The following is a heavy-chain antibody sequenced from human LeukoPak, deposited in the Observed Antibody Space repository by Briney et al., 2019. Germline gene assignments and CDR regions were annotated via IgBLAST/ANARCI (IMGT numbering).Heavy chain of an antibody. CDR2: ISSSGSAK. CDR1: GFTSSDYY. V-gene: IGHV3-11*04. Sequence: GGSLRLSCAASGFTSSDYYMTWIRQAPGKGLEWVSYISSSGSAKYYADSVKGRFTISRDNAKTSLYLQMNTLRAEDTAVYYCATTLVSETVYAFDVWGQGTMVTVSS. CDR3: ATTLVSETVYAFDV. D-gene: IGHD2-2*01. J-gene: IGHJ3*01.